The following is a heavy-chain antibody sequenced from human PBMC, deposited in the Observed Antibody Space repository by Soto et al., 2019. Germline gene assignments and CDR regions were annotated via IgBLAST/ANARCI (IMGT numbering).Heavy chain of an antibody. V-gene: IGHV1-69*12. D-gene: IGHD1-26*01. Sequence: QVQLVQSGAEVKKPGSSVKVSCKASGGTFSSYAISWVRQAPGQGLEWMGGIIPIFGTANYAQKFQGRVTITADECTSTAYMELSSLRSEDTAVYYCARARGPVGATYYYYYGMDVWGQGTTVTVSS. CDR2: IIPIFGTA. CDR1: GGTFSSYA. CDR3: ARARGPVGATYYYYYGMDV. J-gene: IGHJ6*02.